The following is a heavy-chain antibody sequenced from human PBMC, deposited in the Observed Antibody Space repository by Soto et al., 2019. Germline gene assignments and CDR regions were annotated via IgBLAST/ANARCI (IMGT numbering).Heavy chain of an antibody. CDR1: GGSISSYY. Sequence: QVQLQESGPGLVKPSETLSLTCTVSGGSISSYYWSWIRQPPGKGLEWIGYIYYSGSTSYNPSLKSRVTISVDTSKNQFSLKMSSVTAADTAVYYCARRHGPLDFLGQGTLVTVSS. CDR3: ARRHGPLDF. CDR2: IYYSGST. V-gene: IGHV4-59*01. J-gene: IGHJ4*02.